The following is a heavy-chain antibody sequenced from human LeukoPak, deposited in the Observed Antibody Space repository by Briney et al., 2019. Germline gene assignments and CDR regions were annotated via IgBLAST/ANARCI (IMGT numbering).Heavy chain of an antibody. V-gene: IGHV3-53*01. CDR1: GFTVSSNY. CDR2: IYSGGST. CDR3: ARDSYYYDSSGYVFDY. J-gene: IGHJ4*02. Sequence: GGSLRLSCAASGFTVSSNYMSWVRQAPGKGLEWVSVIYSGGSTYYADSVKGRFTISRDNSKNTLYLQMNSLRAEDTAVYYCARDSYYYDSSGYVFDYWGQGTLVTASS. D-gene: IGHD3-22*01.